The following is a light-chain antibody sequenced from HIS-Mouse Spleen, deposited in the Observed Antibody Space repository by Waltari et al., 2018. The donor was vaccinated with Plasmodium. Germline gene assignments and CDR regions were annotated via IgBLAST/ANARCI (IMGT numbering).Light chain of an antibody. CDR1: QGIRND. Sequence: ATQITQLLSPLSASVGARVTITYRASQGIRNDLGWYQQKPGKAPKLLIYAASSLQSGVPSRFSGSGAGADFTLTISSLQPEDFATYYCLQDYNYPYTIGQGTKLEIK. V-gene: IGKV1-6*01. J-gene: IGKJ2*01. CDR3: LQDYNYPYT. CDR2: AAS.